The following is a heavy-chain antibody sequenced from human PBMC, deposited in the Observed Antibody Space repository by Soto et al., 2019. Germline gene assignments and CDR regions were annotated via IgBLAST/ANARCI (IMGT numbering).Heavy chain of an antibody. V-gene: IGHV3-33*01. CDR2: IWYDGSNK. CDR3: ARGLGFGESFYGMDV. Sequence: QVQLVESGGGVVQPGRSLRLSCAASGFTFSSYGMHWVRQAPGKGLEWVAVIWYDGSNKYYADSVKGRFTISRDNSKNMLYLKMNSLRAEDTAVYYCARGLGFGESFYGMDVWGQGTTVTVSS. J-gene: IGHJ6*02. D-gene: IGHD3-10*01. CDR1: GFTFSSYG.